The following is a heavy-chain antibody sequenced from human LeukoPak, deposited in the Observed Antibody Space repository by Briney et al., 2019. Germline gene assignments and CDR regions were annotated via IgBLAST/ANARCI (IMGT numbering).Heavy chain of an antibody. CDR3: ARGWELHD. Sequence: ASVTVSCKASGHTFPSDGVSWVRQAPGQGLEWMGWIKADNGRTKYAQNLQGKVTVTIATSTNTAYMELRSLKSDDTALYYCARGWELHDWGQGTLVTVSS. V-gene: IGHV1-18*01. J-gene: IGHJ4*02. D-gene: IGHD1-26*01. CDR2: IKADNGRT. CDR1: GHTFPSDG.